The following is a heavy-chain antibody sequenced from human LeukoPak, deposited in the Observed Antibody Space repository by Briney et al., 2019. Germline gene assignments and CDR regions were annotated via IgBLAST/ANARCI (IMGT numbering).Heavy chain of an antibody. CDR2: INHSGST. CDR3: ASHDYGGNPRGDY. Sequence: SETLSLTCAVYGGFFSGYYWSRIRQPPGKGLEWIGEINHSGSTNYNPSLKSRVAISVDTSKNQFSLKLSSVTAADTAVYYCASHDYGGNPRGDYWGQGTLVTVSS. V-gene: IGHV4-34*01. D-gene: IGHD4-23*01. CDR1: GGFFSGYY. J-gene: IGHJ4*02.